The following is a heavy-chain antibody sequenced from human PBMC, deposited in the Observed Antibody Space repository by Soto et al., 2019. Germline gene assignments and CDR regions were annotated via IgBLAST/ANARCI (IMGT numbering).Heavy chain of an antibody. Sequence: AASVKVSCKASGYTFSNYDINWVRQAPGQGLEWMGWISTSNGSTSYAQKLQGRVSMTTDTSTSTAYMGLRSLRSDDTAVFYCARHYRQHYYYDGYLRFFDYWGQGTLVTVSS. CDR1: GYTFSNYD. CDR3: ARHYRQHYYYDGYLRFFDY. CDR2: ISTSNGST. J-gene: IGHJ4*02. D-gene: IGHD3-22*01. V-gene: IGHV1-18*01.